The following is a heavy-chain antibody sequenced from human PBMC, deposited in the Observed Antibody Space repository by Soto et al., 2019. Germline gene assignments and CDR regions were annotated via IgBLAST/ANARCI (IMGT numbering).Heavy chain of an antibody. CDR1: GYPFTSYG. Sequence: ASVKVSCKASGYPFTSYGISWVRQAPGHGLEGMGWISPYNGNTNYAQNLQGRVTMTTDTSTSTAYMELRSLRSDDTAVYYCARVQSDHHDSSGLPLFSYWGRGTLVTVSS. D-gene: IGHD3-22*01. CDR2: ISPYNGNT. V-gene: IGHV1-18*01. J-gene: IGHJ4*02. CDR3: ARVQSDHHDSSGLPLFSY.